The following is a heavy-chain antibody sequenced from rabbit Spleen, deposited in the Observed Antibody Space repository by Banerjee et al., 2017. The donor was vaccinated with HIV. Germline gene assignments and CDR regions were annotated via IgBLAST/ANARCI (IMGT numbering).Heavy chain of an antibody. Sequence: QEQLEESGGDLVKPGASLTLTCTASGFSFSSGYDMCWVRQAPGKGLEWIACIGTGFGDTYYANWAKGRFTISKTSSTTVTLQMTSLTAADTATYFCARGSGGGVDGWVDYFDLWGQGTLVTVS. J-gene: IGHJ4*01. CDR1: GFSFSSGYD. CDR3: ARGSGGGVDGWVDYFDL. D-gene: IGHD6-1*01. V-gene: IGHV1S45*01. CDR2: IGTGFGDT.